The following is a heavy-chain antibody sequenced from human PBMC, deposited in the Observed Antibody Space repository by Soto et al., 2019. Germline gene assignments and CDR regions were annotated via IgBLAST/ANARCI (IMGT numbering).Heavy chain of an antibody. CDR1: GGTFSSYT. Sequence: VQLVQSGAEVKKPGSSVKVSCKASGGTFSSYTISWVRQAPGQGLEWMGRIIPILGIANYAQKFQGRVTITADKSTSTAYMELSSLRSEDTAVYYCARGVPHYYGSGSYFDYWGQGTLVTVSS. D-gene: IGHD3-10*01. CDR2: IIPILGIA. V-gene: IGHV1-69*02. CDR3: ARGVPHYYGSGSYFDY. J-gene: IGHJ4*02.